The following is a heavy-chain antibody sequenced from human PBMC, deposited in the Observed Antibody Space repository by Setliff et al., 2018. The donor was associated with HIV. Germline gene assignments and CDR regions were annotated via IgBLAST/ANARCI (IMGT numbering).Heavy chain of an antibody. J-gene: IGHJ4*02. D-gene: IGHD5-18*01. Sequence: SETLSLTCAVYGGSFSGYYWSWIRQPPGKGLEWIGRIYHSGITYYNASLKSRVSISVDTSKNQFSVKLNSVTAADTAVYYCGRLSETAMASFDSWGQGTLVTVSS. V-gene: IGHV4-34*01. CDR3: GRLSETAMASFDS. CDR2: IYHSGIT. CDR1: GGSFSGYY.